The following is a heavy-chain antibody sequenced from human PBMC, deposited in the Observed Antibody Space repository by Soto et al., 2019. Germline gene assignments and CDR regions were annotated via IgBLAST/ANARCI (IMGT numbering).Heavy chain of an antibody. Sequence: SETLSLTCAVYGGSFSGYYWSWIRQPPGKGLEWIGEINHSGSTNYNPSLKSRVTISVDTSKNQFSLKLSSVTAADTAVYYCARGHVLRYFAWFDPWGQGTLVTVSS. D-gene: IGHD3-9*01. CDR1: GGSFSGYY. CDR3: ARGHVLRYFAWFDP. J-gene: IGHJ5*02. V-gene: IGHV4-34*01. CDR2: INHSGST.